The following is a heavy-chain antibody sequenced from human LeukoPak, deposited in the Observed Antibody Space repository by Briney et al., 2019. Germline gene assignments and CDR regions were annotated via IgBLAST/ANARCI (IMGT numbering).Heavy chain of an antibody. D-gene: IGHD4/OR15-4a*01. CDR2: IYYSGST. V-gene: IGHV4-59*08. Sequence: PSETLSLTCTVSGGSISSYYWSWIRQPPGKGLEWIGYIYYSGSTNYNPSLKSRVTISVDTSKNQFSLKLNSVTAADTAVYYCASESMVTRFDYWGQGTLVTVSS. J-gene: IGHJ4*02. CDR3: ASESMVTRFDY. CDR1: GGSISSYY.